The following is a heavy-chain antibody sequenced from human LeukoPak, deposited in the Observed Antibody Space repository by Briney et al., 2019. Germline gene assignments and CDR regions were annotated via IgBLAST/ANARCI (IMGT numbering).Heavy chain of an antibody. CDR3: ASLTTAEAFDI. CDR1: GGSISSYY. V-gene: IGHV4-59*01. CDR2: IYDSGST. Sequence: PSETLSLTCTVSGGSISSYYWSWIRQPPGKGLEWIGYIYDSGSTNYNPSLKSRVTISVDPSKNQFSLKLSSVTAADTAVYYCASLTTAEAFDIWGQGTMVTVSS. J-gene: IGHJ3*02. D-gene: IGHD3-22*01.